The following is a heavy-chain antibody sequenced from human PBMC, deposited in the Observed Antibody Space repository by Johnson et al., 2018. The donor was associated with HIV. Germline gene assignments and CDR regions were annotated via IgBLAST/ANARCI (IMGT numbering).Heavy chain of an antibody. Sequence: VQLVESGGGLVKPGGSLRLSCAASGFTFSDYYMSWIRQAPGKGLEWVSGINWNGRSTGYADSVKGRFTISRDNAKSSLYLQMNSLRAEDTALYYCAKDSAWDSSSSGAFDIWGQGTMVTVSS. CDR2: INWNGRST. V-gene: IGHV3-11*01. J-gene: IGHJ3*02. CDR3: AKDSAWDSSSSGAFDI. CDR1: GFTFSDYY. D-gene: IGHD6-6*01.